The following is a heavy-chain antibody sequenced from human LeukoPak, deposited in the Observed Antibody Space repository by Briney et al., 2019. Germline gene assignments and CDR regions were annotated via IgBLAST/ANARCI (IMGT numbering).Heavy chain of an antibody. CDR2: IKQDGSET. Sequence: GGSLRLSCAASGFTFSNYWMSWVRQAPGKGLECVANIKQDGSETYYVDSVKGRVTISRDNAKNSLFLQMNSLTAEDTAVYYCARKGGTRGPLNYWGQGTLVTVSS. CDR3: ARKGGTRGPLNY. V-gene: IGHV3-7*01. D-gene: IGHD2-8*01. J-gene: IGHJ4*02. CDR1: GFTFSNYW.